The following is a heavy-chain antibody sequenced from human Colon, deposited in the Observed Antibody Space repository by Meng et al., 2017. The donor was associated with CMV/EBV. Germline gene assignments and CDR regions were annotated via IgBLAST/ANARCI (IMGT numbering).Heavy chain of an antibody. J-gene: IGHJ4*02. CDR1: FFNCDYY. V-gene: IGHV4-4*07. CDR2: VYANGNT. CDR3: VGPHHYFDY. Sequence: VPCSVKPSSTLALTCTGVCFFNCDYYRGRTRTPAGKALEYIGRVYANGNTKYNPSLTSRVTISLDTSKKQISLKLTSVTAADTAGYYCVGPHHYFDYWGQGTLVTVSS.